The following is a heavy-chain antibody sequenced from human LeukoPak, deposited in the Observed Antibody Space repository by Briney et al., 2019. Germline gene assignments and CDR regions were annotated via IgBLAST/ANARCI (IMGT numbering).Heavy chain of an antibody. CDR3: ARGPPIFGVVIKRDY. CDR2: IYSGGSI. J-gene: IGHJ4*02. Sequence: GGSLRLSCAASGFTVSSNYMSWVRQAPGKGLEWVSVIYSGGSIYYADSVKGRFTISRDNSKNTLYLQMNSLRAEDTAVYYCARGPPIFGVVIKRDYWGQGTLVTVSS. CDR1: GFTVSSNY. V-gene: IGHV3-66*01. D-gene: IGHD3-3*01.